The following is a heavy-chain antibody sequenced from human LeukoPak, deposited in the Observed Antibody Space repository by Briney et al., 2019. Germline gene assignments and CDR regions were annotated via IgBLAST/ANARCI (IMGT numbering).Heavy chain of an antibody. Sequence: SVKVSCKASGGTFSSYAISWVRQAPGQGLEWMGGIIPIFGTANYAQKFQGRVTITADESTSTAYRELSSLRSEDTAVYYCARDLFPDIVVVPAALYSYYYYGMDVWGQGTTVTVSS. D-gene: IGHD2-2*01. V-gene: IGHV1-69*13. J-gene: IGHJ6*02. CDR2: IIPIFGTA. CDR3: ARDLFPDIVVVPAALYSYYYYGMDV. CDR1: GGTFSSYA.